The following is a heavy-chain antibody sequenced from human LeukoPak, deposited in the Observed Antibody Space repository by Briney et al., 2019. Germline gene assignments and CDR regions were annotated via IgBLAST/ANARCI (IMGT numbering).Heavy chain of an antibody. V-gene: IGHV1-69*04. CDR2: IIPIFGIA. CDR1: GGTFSSYA. Sequence: ASVKVSYKASGGTFSSYAISWVRQAPGQGLEWMGRIIPIFGIANYSQKFQGRVTITADKSTSTAYMERSSLRSEDTAVYYCARDRGELLYYFDYWGQGTLVTVSS. CDR3: ARDRGELLYYFDY. D-gene: IGHD1-26*01. J-gene: IGHJ4*02.